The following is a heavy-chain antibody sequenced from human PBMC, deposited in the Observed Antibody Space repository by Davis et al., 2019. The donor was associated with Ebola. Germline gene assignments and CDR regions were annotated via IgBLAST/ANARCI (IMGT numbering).Heavy chain of an antibody. CDR3: AKDYFDY. CDR2: ISYDGSNK. J-gene: IGHJ4*02. V-gene: IGHV3-30*18. CDR1: GFTFSSYG. Sequence: GGSLRLSCAASGFTFSSYGMHWARQAPGKGLEWVAVISYDGSNKYYADSVKGRFTISRDNSKNTLYLQMNSLRAEDTAVYYCAKDYFDYWGQGTLVTVSS.